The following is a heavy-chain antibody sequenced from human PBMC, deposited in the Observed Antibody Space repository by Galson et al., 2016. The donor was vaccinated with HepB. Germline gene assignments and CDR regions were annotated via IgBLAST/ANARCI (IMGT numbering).Heavy chain of an antibody. CDR2: ISANNGNA. D-gene: IGHD2/OR15-2a*01. J-gene: IGHJ4*02. CDR1: DYTFTSYG. CDR3: VRDWDIGFRVISVDF. V-gene: IGHV1-18*04. Sequence: SVKVSCKASDYTFTSYGISWVRQAPGQGLEWMGWISANNGNANYAQKFQGRVTMTTDTSTNTAYMELRSLRSDDTAIYYCVRDWDIGFRVISVDFWGQGTLVIVSS.